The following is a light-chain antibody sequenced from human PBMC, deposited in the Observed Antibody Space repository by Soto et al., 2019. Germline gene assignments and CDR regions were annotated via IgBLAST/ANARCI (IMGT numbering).Light chain of an antibody. CDR1: SSDVGGYNF. Sequence: QSALTQPASVSGSPGQSITISCTGTSSDVGGYNFVSWYQQHPGKAPKLMIYDVSKRPSGVSNRFSGSKSGNTASLTISGLQAEDEADYYCYSYVGSGTFVVFGGGTQLTVL. J-gene: IGLJ2*01. CDR3: YSYVGSGTFVV. CDR2: DVS. V-gene: IGLV2-23*02.